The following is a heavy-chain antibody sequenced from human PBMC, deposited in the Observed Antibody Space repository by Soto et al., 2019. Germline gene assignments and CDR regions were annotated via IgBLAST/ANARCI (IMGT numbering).Heavy chain of an antibody. Sequence: GGSLRLSCAASGFTFSSYWMSWVRQAPGKGLEWVANIKQDGSEKYYVDSVKGRFTISRDNAKNSLYLQMNSLRAEDTAVYYCARESGYSYGYNYYYYYGMDVRGQRTTVTVSS. CDR2: IKQDGSEK. D-gene: IGHD5-18*01. CDR3: ARESGYSYGYNYYYYYGMDV. CDR1: GFTFSSYW. V-gene: IGHV3-7*05. J-gene: IGHJ6*02.